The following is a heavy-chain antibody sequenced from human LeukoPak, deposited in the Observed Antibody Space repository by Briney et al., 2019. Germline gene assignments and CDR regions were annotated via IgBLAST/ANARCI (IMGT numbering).Heavy chain of an antibody. CDR2: ISASASSI. V-gene: IGHV3-48*03. CDR1: GFTFSSHE. Sequence: GGSLRLSCEASGFTFSSHEMTWVRQAPGKGLEWVSCISASASSIYYADSVKGRFTISRDNAENSVSLQMNSLRAEDTAVYYCASLDLGFGYSFHIWGQGTMVTVSS. D-gene: IGHD3-22*01. J-gene: IGHJ3*02. CDR3: ASLDLGFGYSFHI.